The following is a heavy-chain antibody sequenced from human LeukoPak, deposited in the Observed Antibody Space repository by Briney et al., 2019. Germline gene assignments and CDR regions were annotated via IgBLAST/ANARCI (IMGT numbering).Heavy chain of an antibody. CDR1: GYTFTGYY. D-gene: IGHD2-2*01. V-gene: IGHV1-2*02. J-gene: IGHJ6*04. Sequence: ASVKVSCKASGYTFTGYYMHWVRQAPGQGLEWMGWINPNSGGTNYAQKFQGRVTMTRDTSISTAYMELSRLRSDDTAVYYCARSPQLGVVPAAKLDVWGKGTTVTVSS. CDR2: INPNSGGT. CDR3: ARSPQLGVVPAAKLDV.